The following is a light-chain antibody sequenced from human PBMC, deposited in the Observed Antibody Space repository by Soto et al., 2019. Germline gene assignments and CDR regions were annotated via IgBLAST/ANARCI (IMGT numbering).Light chain of an antibody. CDR1: QSVSSY. CDR2: DAS. J-gene: IGKJ5*01. V-gene: IGKV3-11*01. CDR3: QQRSYLIT. Sequence: EIVLTQSPATLSLSPGERATLSCRASQSVSSYLAWYQQKPGQAPRLLIYDASNRATGIPARFSGSGSGTHFTLTISSLEPEDFGIYYCQQRSYLITFGQGTRLEIK.